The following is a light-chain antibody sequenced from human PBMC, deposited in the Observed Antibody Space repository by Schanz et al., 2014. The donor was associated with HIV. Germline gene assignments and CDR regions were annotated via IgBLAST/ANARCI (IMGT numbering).Light chain of an antibody. Sequence: QSALTQPASVSGSPGQSISISCTGTSGDVGGYNYLSWFQQHPGKAPKLMIYDVSNRPSGVSNRFSGSKSGNTASLTISGLQAEDEADYYCSSYTSSSTVVFGGGTKVTVL. CDR1: SGDVGGYNY. V-gene: IGLV2-14*01. CDR2: DVS. J-gene: IGLJ2*01. CDR3: SSYTSSSTVV.